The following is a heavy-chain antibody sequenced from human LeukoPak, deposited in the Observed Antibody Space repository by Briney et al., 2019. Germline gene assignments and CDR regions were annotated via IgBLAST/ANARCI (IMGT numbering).Heavy chain of an antibody. D-gene: IGHD6-19*01. V-gene: IGHV1-18*04. Sequence: GASVKVSCKASGYTFTSYGISWVRQAPGQGLEWMGWISVYNGNTNYAQKLQGRVTMTTDTSTSTAYMELRSLRSDDTAVYYCARDGSIAVAGYYFDYWGQGTLVTVSS. CDR1: GYTFTSYG. J-gene: IGHJ4*02. CDR2: ISVYNGNT. CDR3: ARDGSIAVAGYYFDY.